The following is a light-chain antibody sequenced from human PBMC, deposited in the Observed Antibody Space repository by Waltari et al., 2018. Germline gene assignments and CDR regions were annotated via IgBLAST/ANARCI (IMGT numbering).Light chain of an antibody. V-gene: IGKV1-39*01. J-gene: IGKJ4*01. CDR2: AAT. CDR3: QQSYSAPLT. Sequence: DIQMTQSPSSLSASVGDRVTITCRASRDIFNYLNWYQQKPGKAPKFLIHAATTLHSGVPSRLSGGGSGTDFTLTITSLQPEDFATYYCQQSYSAPLTFGGGTKVAI. CDR1: RDIFNY.